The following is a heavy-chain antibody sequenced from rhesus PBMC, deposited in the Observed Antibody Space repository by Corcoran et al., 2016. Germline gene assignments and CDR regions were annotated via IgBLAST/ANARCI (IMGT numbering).Heavy chain of an antibody. CDR3: ARKEFPYYFDY. D-gene: IGHD1-32*01. CDR2: IYWNDDK. V-gene: IGHV2-1*01. J-gene: IGHJ4*01. Sequence: QVQLQESGPALVKPTQTLTLTCTFSGFSPSTSGMGVGWIRQPSRKTLEWLAHIYWNDDKYYSTSLKSRLTHSKDTSKNQVVLTMTNMDPVDTATYYCARKEFPYYFDYWGQGVLVTVSS. CDR1: GFSPSTSGMG.